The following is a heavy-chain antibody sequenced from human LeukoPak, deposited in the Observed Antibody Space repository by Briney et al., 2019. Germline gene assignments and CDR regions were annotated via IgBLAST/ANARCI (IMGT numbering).Heavy chain of an antibody. CDR2: IAYSGST. V-gene: IGHV4-59*01. CDR1: GGSISPYS. CDR3: ARDDYRGVTNFDP. J-gene: IGHJ5*02. D-gene: IGHD3-10*01. Sequence: SETLSLTCSVSGGSISPYSWSSIRQPPGKGLEWTGYIAYSGSTNYNPSLKSRVTISVDTSKNQFSLRLNSVTTADTAVYYCARDDYRGVTNFDPWGQGTLVTVSS.